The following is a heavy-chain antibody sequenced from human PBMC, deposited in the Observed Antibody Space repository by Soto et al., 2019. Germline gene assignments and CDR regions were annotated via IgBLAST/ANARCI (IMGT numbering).Heavy chain of an antibody. D-gene: IGHD3-22*01. CDR2: ISGAGSST. CDR3: TKEGGRLFDTYYFDY. CDR1: GFTFSTYA. Sequence: GGSLRLSCAVSGFTFSTYALTWVRQAPGKGLEWVSTISGAGSSTYYADSVKGRFTISRDNSKNTLYLHMNSLRAEDTAVYYCTKEGGRLFDTYYFDYWGQGALVTVSS. J-gene: IGHJ4*02. V-gene: IGHV3-23*01.